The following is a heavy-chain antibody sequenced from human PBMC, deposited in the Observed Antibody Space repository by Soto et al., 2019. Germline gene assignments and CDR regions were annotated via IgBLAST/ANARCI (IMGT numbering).Heavy chain of an antibody. V-gene: IGHV3-48*03. CDR3: ARDGTTVNDY. J-gene: IGHJ4*02. Sequence: EVQLVESGGGLVQPGGSLRLSCAASGFTFSSYEMNWVRQAPGKGLEWVSYISSSGSTIYYADSVKGQFTISRDNAKNSLYLQMNSLRAEDTAVYYCARDGTTVNDYWGQGTLVTVSS. D-gene: IGHD4-17*01. CDR1: GFTFSSYE. CDR2: ISSSGSTI.